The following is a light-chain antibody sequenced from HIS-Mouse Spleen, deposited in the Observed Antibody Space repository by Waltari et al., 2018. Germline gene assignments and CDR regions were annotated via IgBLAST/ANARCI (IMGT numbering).Light chain of an antibody. CDR2: EDS. CDR3: YSTDSSGNHYV. CDR1: ALPKNY. J-gene: IGLJ1*01. V-gene: IGLV3-10*01. Sequence: SYELTQPPSVSVSPGQTARNTCPGDALPKNYAYWYQQKSGQAPVLVIYEDSKRPSGIPERFSGSSSGTMATLTISGAQVEDEADYYCYSTDSSGNHYVFGTGTKVTVL.